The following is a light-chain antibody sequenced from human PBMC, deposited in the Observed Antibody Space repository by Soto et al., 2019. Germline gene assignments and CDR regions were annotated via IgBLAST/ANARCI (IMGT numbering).Light chain of an antibody. V-gene: IGKV3-15*01. CDR1: QSVSSI. J-gene: IGKJ2*01. Sequence: EIVMTQSPANLSVSPGERATLSCRASQSVSSILAWYQQKPGQGPRLVIYGASTRATGIPARFSGSGSGTEFTLTISSLQSEDFAVYYCQQYDKWPPYTFGQGTKVEIK. CDR2: GAS. CDR3: QQYDKWPPYT.